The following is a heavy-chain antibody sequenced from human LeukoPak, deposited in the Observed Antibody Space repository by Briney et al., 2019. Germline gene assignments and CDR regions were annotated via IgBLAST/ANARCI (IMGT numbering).Heavy chain of an antibody. CDR1: GFTFSGYS. CDR3: AREVSEGFDF. D-gene: IGHD3-22*01. J-gene: IGHJ4*02. Sequence: GGSLRLSCTAPGFTFSGYSMNWIRQAPGKGLEWVSSFGTRSTSIYHAGSVKGRFAISRDNAKNSLYLQMNSLRAEDTALYYCAREVSEGFDFWGQGTLVTVSS. CDR2: FGTRSTSI. V-gene: IGHV3-21*01.